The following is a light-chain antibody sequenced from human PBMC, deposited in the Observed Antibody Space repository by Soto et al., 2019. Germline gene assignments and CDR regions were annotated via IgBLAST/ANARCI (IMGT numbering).Light chain of an antibody. CDR1: SSNIGGNI. Sequence: QSVLTQPPSASGTPGQRVTISCSGSSSNIGGNIVNWYQQLPGTAPKLLIFGNDQRPSWVPDRFSGSKSGTSASLAISGLQSEDEPNYYCAAWDDSLNGVVFGGGTQLTVL. J-gene: IGLJ2*01. CDR3: AAWDDSLNGVV. V-gene: IGLV1-44*01. CDR2: GND.